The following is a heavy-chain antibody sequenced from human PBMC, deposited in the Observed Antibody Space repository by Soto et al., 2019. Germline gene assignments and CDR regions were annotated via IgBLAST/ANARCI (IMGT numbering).Heavy chain of an antibody. D-gene: IGHD4-17*01. CDR1: GYSFIIYG. V-gene: IGHV1-18*04. J-gene: IGHJ4*02. CDR2: ISGFNGNT. CDR3: ARHDYGDRYFEF. Sequence: QVQLVQSGAEVRKPGASVKVSCRASGYSFIIYGISWVRQAPGQGLEWMGWISGFNGNTNYAQKFQGRVTLTTDISTSTAYMELRSLRSDDTALYFCARHDYGDRYFEFWGQGTLVTVSS.